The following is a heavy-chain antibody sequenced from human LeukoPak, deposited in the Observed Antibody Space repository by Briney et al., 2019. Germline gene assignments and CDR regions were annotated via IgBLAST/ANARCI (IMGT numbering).Heavy chain of an antibody. D-gene: IGHD3-9*01. CDR2: IIPIFGTA. J-gene: IGHJ3*02. Sequence: SEKVSCKASGGTFSSYAISWVRQAPGQGLEWMGRIIPIFGTANYAQKFQGRVTITADEFTSTAYMELSSLRSEDTAVYYCARATGDYFDWLFQEAFDIWGQGTMVTVSS. CDR1: GGTFSSYA. V-gene: IGHV1-69*13. CDR3: ARATGDYFDWLFQEAFDI.